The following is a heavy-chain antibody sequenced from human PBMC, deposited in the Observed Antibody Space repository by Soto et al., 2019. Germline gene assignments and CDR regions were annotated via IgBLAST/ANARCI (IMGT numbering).Heavy chain of an antibody. CDR1: GFTFSDHY. Sequence: EVQLVESGGGLVQPGGSLRLSCAASGFTFSDHYMDWVRQAPGKGLEWVGRSRNKANSYSTEYAASVKGRFTISRDESKYSLYLQMNSLITEDTAVYYCARFSGSYTRGLDYWGQGTLVTVSS. V-gene: IGHV3-72*01. CDR3: ARFSGSYTRGLDY. J-gene: IGHJ4*02. D-gene: IGHD1-26*01. CDR2: SRNKANSYST.